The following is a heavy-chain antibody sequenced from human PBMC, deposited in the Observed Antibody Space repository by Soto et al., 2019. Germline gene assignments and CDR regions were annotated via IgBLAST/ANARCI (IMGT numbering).Heavy chain of an antibody. J-gene: IGHJ6*03. Sequence: PSETLSLTCTVSGGSISSGGYYWSWIRQHPGKGLEWIGYIYYSGSTYYNPSLKSRVTISVDTSKNQFSLKLSSVTAADTAVYYCARVAAVDRYYYYYMDVWGKGTTVTVSS. D-gene: IGHD6-25*01. CDR1: GGSISSGGYY. V-gene: IGHV4-31*03. CDR2: IYYSGST. CDR3: ARVAAVDRYYYYYMDV.